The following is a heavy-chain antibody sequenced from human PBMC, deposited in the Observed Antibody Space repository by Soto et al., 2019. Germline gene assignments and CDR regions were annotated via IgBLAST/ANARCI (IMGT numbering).Heavy chain of an antibody. CDR3: VRENGGMDL. V-gene: IGHV3-48*03. CDR2: IDTRGTST. J-gene: IGHJ6*02. Sequence: GGSLRLSCVSSGFTFSQYDMNWVRQAPGRGLEFVARIDTRGTSTYFADSVEGRFTISRDNAKNSLYLQLNSLRVADSGVYHCVRENGGMDLWGQGNTVTVSS. CDR1: GFTFSQYD.